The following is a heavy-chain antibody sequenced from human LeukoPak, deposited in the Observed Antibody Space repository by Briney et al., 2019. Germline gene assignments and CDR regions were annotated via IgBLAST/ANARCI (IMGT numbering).Heavy chain of an antibody. D-gene: IGHD2-15*01. V-gene: IGHV3-30*04. Sequence: GESLRLSCAAARFTFSSYAMHWVRQAPGKGLEWVAVISYDGSNKYYADSGKGPFTIYRDNSKNTLSLKMNSLRAEDTAVYYCAKDFWSLGYCSGGSCYPTPLFDPWGQGTLVTVAS. CDR1: RFTFSSYA. CDR3: AKDFWSLGYCSGGSCYPTPLFDP. CDR2: ISYDGSNK. J-gene: IGHJ5*02.